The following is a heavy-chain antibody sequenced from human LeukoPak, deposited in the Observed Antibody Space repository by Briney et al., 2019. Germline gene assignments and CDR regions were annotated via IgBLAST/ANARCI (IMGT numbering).Heavy chain of an antibody. CDR1: GFTFSSYW. J-gene: IGHJ4*02. CDR3: AREFSLLRYFDWLPYGYYFDY. Sequence: GGSLRLSCAASGFTFSSYWMSWVRQAPGKGLEGVANIKQDGSEKYYVDSVKGRITISRDNAKNALYLQMNSLRAEDTAVYYCAREFSLLRYFDWLPYGYYFDYWGQGTLVTVSS. V-gene: IGHV3-7*01. D-gene: IGHD3-9*01. CDR2: IKQDGSEK.